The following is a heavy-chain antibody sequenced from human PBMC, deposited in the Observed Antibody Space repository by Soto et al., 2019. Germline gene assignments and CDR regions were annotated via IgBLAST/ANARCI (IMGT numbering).Heavy chain of an antibody. CDR2: IVSDGSAK. D-gene: IGHD1-1*01. Sequence: QVQLVESGGGVVQPGTSLSLSCEVSGFPFSTYGSHWVRQPPGKGLEWVAVIVSDGSAKYHADSVEGRFTISRDNSKDTLYLQMNSLRAEDTAVYYCARDDAFGNENGFDIWGQGTMVTVSS. CDR3: ARDDAFGNENGFDI. V-gene: IGHV3-33*01. CDR1: GFPFSTYG. J-gene: IGHJ3*02.